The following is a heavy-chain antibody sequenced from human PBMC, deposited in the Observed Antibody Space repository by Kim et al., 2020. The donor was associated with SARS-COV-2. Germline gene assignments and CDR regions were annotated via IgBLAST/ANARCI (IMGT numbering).Heavy chain of an antibody. J-gene: IGHJ4*02. Sequence: STSYADSVKGRFTISRDNAKNTLYLQMNSLRAEDTDVYYCAREKMGSFDYWGQGTLVTVSS. CDR3: AREKMGSFDY. CDR2: ST. D-gene: IGHD2-8*01. V-gene: IGHV3-74*01.